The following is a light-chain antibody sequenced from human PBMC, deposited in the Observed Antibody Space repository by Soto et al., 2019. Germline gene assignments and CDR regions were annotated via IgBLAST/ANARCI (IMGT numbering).Light chain of an antibody. J-gene: IGKJ1*01. Sequence: DLQLTQSPSTLSTSVGDRVTITCRASPTISAWLAWYQQKPGKAPNLLIYDASTLQSGVPSRFSGSGSGTEFTLTISSLQPDDFATYYCQQYNSYPATFGQGTKVEIK. CDR2: DAS. CDR3: QQYNSYPAT. CDR1: PTISAW. V-gene: IGKV1-5*01.